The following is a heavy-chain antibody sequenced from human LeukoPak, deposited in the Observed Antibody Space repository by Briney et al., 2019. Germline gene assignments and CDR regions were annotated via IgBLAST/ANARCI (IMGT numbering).Heavy chain of an antibody. V-gene: IGHV1-8*01. D-gene: IGHD1-1*01. CDR3: ARSLAGTAELDV. Sequence: ASVKVSCKASGYTFTSYDIHWVRQATGQGLEWMGRMNPNNGNTGDAQKFQGRVTMARDPSISTAYMELSSLRSEDTGVYFCARSLAGTAELDVWVKGTTVTVSS. J-gene: IGHJ6*04. CDR1: GYTFTSYD. CDR2: MNPNNGNT.